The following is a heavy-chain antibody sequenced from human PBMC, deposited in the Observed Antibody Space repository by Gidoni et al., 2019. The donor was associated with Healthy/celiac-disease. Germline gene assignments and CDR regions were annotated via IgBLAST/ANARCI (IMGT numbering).Heavy chain of an antibody. D-gene: IGHD4-17*01. CDR2: IYYSGST. V-gene: IGHV4-39*01. CDR3: ASSLLGYGDYEAYYFDY. CDR1: GGSISSSSYY. J-gene: IGHJ4*02. Sequence: QLQLQESGPGLVKPSETLSLTCTVSGGSISSSSYYWGWIRQPPGKGLEWIGSIYYSGSTYYNPSLKSRVTISVDTSKNQFSLKLSSVTAADTAVYYCASSLLGYGDYEAYYFDYWGQGTLVTVSS.